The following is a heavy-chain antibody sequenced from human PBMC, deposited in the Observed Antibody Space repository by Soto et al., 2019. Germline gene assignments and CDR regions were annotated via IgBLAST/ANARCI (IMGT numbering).Heavy chain of an antibody. J-gene: IGHJ3*02. CDR2: ISAHTGSS. V-gene: IGHV1-18*01. Sequence: ASVKVSCKASGYTFTSSGMSWVRQAPGQGLEWMGWISAHTGSSEYAQRFQGRVTMTTDRSTSTAYMELRSLRSDDTAVYYCATESGQRDGYNWGAFDIWGQGTMVTVSS. D-gene: IGHD5-12*01. CDR1: GYTFTSSG. CDR3: ATESGQRDGYNWGAFDI.